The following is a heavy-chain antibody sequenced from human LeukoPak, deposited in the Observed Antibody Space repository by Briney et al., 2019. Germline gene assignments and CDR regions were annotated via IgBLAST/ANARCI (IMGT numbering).Heavy chain of an antibody. V-gene: IGHV1-24*01. CDR1: GYTFTSYD. Sequence: GASVKVSCKASGYTFTSYDINWVRQATGKGLEWMGGFDPEDGETIYAQKFQGRVTMTEDTSTDTAYMELSSLRSEDTAVYYCATGGYGSSGLYFDYWGQGTLVTVSS. CDR3: ATGGYGSSGLYFDY. D-gene: IGHD3-22*01. CDR2: FDPEDGET. J-gene: IGHJ4*02.